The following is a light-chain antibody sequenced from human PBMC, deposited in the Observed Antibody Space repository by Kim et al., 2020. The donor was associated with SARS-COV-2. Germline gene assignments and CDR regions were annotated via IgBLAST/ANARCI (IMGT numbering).Light chain of an antibody. CDR3: QAWDSSTGL. V-gene: IGLV3-1*01. CDR2: QDN. J-gene: IGLJ2*01. Sequence: SVSPGQTASITCSGDKLGDKYACWYQQKPGQSPLLVIYQDNKRPSGIPERFSGSNSGNTATLTISGTQAMDEADYYCQAWDSSTGLFGGGTQLTVL. CDR1: KLGDKY.